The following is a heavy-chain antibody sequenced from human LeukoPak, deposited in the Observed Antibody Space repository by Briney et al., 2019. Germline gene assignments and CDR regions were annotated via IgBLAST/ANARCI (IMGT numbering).Heavy chain of an antibody. V-gene: IGHV3-48*03. CDR1: GFTFGSYE. CDR3: ATLFGVAAIDY. J-gene: IGHJ4*02. CDR2: ISSSGSTI. D-gene: IGHD3-3*01. Sequence: PGGSLRLSCAASGFTFGSYEMNWVRQAPGKGLEWVSYISSSGSTIYYADSVKGRFTISRDNAKNSLYLRMNSLRAEDTAVYYCATLFGVAAIDYWGQGTLVTVSS.